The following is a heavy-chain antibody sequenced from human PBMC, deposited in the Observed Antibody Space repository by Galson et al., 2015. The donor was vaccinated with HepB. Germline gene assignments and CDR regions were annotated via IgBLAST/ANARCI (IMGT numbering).Heavy chain of an antibody. Sequence: SLRLSCAASGITFSSYAMSWVRQAPGKGLEWVSVIGGGGDNTHYADSVKGRFTISRDNSKNTLYLQMNSLRDDDTAVYYCAKSAGYYSDRCGYYRYIDFWGQGTLVTVSS. CDR3: AKSAGYYSDRCGYYRYIDF. J-gene: IGHJ4*02. D-gene: IGHD3-22*01. CDR1: GITFSSYA. V-gene: IGHV3-23*01. CDR2: IGGGGDNT.